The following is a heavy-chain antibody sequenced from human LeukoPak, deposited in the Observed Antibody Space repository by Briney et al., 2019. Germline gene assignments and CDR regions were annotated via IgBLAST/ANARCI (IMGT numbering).Heavy chain of an antibody. CDR3: ARHVRGSYKFFDY. Sequence: SETLSLTFIVSGGSISSYYWSWIRQPPGKGLEWIGYIYYSGSTNYNPSLKSRVTISVDTSKNQFSLKLSSVTAADTAVYYCARHVRGSYKFFDYWGQGTLVTVSS. CDR1: GGSISSYY. CDR2: IYYSGST. J-gene: IGHJ4*02. D-gene: IGHD1-26*01. V-gene: IGHV4-59*08.